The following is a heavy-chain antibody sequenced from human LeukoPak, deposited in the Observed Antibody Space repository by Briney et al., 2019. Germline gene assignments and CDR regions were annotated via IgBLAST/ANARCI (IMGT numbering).Heavy chain of an antibody. D-gene: IGHD3-3*01. Sequence: PGGSLRLSCAASGFTFSSYWMHWVRQAPGKGLVWVSRINSDGTSTTYADSVKGRFTISRDNAKNTLYLQMNSLRAEDTAVYYCAREGEYYDFWSGYSVVNWFDPWGQGTLVTVSS. CDR3: AREGEYYDFWSGYSVVNWFDP. V-gene: IGHV3-74*01. CDR2: INSDGTST. CDR1: GFTFSSYW. J-gene: IGHJ5*02.